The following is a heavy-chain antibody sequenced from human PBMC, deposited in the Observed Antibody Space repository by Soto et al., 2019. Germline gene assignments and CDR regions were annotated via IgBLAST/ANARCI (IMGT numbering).Heavy chain of an antibody. CDR3: ARDFRGRLHPHY. J-gene: IGHJ4*02. V-gene: IGHV1-69*13. CDR1: GGTFSSYA. D-gene: IGHD5-12*01. CDR2: IIPIFGTA. Sequence: GASVKVSCKASGGTFSSYAISWVRQAPGQGLEWMGGIIPIFGTANYAQKFQGRVTITADESTSTAYMELSSLRSEDTAVYYCARDFRGRLHPHYWGQGTLVTVSS.